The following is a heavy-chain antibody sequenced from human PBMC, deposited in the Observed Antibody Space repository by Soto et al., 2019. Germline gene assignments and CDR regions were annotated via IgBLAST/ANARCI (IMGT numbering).Heavy chain of an antibody. V-gene: IGHV3-30*18. CDR2: IIYDGSTK. CDR3: AKDRMGAGVRGYFDY. Sequence: QVQLVDSGGGVVQPGRSLRLSCAASGFTFSSYGMHWVRQAPGKGLEWVAVIIYDGSTKYYADSVKGRFTISRDNSKSKLYLQMNSLRAEDTAVYYCAKDRMGAGVRGYFDYWGQGTLVTVSS. CDR1: GFTFSSYG. D-gene: IGHD3-10*01. J-gene: IGHJ4*02.